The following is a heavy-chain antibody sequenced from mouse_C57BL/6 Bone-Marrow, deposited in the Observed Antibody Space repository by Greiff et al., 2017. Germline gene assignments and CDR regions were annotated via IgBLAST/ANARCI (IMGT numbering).Heavy chain of an antibody. CDR3: SRQVTTVLATKYFDV. D-gene: IGHD1-1*01. V-gene: IGHV5-9*04. J-gene: IGHJ1*03. Sequence: EVKLVESGGGLVKPGGSLKLSCAASGFTFSSYTMSWVRQTPGKRLQWVAAISGGGGNTYYPDSVKGRFTISRDNEKNILYLQMSSLRSEDTAVYYCSRQVTTVLATKYFDVWGTGTTVTVSS. CDR2: ISGGGGNT. CDR1: GFTFSSYT.